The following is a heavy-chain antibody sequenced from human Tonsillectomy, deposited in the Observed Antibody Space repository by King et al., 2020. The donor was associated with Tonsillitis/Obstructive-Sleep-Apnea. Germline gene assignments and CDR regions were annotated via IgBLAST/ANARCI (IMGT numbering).Heavy chain of an antibody. Sequence: VQLVESGGGLVQPGGSLRLSCAASGFTFSSYSVNWVRQAPGKGLEWVSYISSSSSTLYYADSVKGRFTISRDNAKNSLYLQMNSLRDEDTAVFYCVRAKSGSYFGDAFDIWGQGTMFTVSS. CDR3: VRAKSGSYFGDAFDI. J-gene: IGHJ3*02. CDR1: GFTFSSYS. D-gene: IGHD1-26*01. V-gene: IGHV3-48*02. CDR2: ISSSSSTL.